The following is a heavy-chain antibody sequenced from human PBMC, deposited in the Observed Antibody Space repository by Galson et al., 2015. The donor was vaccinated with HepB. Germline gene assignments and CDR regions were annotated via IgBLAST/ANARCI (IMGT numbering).Heavy chain of an antibody. D-gene: IGHD1-26*01. J-gene: IGHJ2*01. Sequence: SVKVSCKASGYTFTSYGISWVRQAPGQGLEWMGWISAYNGNTNYAQKLQGRVTMTTDTSTSTAYMELRSLRSDDTAVYYCARPARYSGSYYEWYFDLWGRGTLVTVSS. V-gene: IGHV1-18*01. CDR1: GYTFTSYG. CDR3: ARPARYSGSYYEWYFDL. CDR2: ISAYNGNT.